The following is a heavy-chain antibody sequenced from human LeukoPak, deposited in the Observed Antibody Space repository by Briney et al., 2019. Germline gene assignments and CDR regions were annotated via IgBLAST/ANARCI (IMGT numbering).Heavy chain of an antibody. CDR1: GFTFSSYW. CDR3: ARDLGYYYDSSGYFDY. Sequence: GGSLRLSCAASGFTFSSYWMSWVRQAPGKVLEWVANIKQDGSEKYYVDSVKGRFTISRDSAKNSLYLQMNSLRAEDTAVYYCARDLGYYYDSSGYFDYWGQGTLVTVSS. D-gene: IGHD3-22*01. J-gene: IGHJ4*02. CDR2: IKQDGSEK. V-gene: IGHV3-7*01.